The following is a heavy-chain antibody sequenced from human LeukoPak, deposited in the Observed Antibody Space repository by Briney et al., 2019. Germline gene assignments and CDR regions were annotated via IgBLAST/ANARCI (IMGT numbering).Heavy chain of an antibody. J-gene: IGHJ5*02. Sequence: SETLSLTCAVYGGSFSGYDWSWIRQPPGKGLEWIGEINHSGSTNYNPSLKSRVTISVDTSKNQFSLKLSSVTAADTAVYYCARVRLLWIGRNWFDPWGQGTLVTVSS. CDR2: INHSGST. CDR1: GGSFSGYD. D-gene: IGHD3-10*01. CDR3: ARVRLLWIGRNWFDP. V-gene: IGHV4-34*01.